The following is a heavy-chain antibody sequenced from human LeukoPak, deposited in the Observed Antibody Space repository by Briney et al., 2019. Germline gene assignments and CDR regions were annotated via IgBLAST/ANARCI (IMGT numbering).Heavy chain of an antibody. J-gene: IGHJ3*02. CDR1: GYTFTGYY. CDR3: ARDFNMVRGVMGAFDI. V-gene: IGHV1-2*04. Sequence: ASVKVSCKASGYTFTGYYMHWVRQAPGQGLEWMGWINPNSGGTNYAQKIQGWVTMTRDTSISTAYMELSRLRSDDTAVYYCARDFNMVRGVMGAFDIWGQGTMVTVSS. CDR2: INPNSGGT. D-gene: IGHD3-10*01.